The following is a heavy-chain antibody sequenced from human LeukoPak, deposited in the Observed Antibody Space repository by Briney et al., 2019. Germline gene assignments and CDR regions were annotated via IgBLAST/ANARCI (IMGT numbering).Heavy chain of an antibody. Sequence: GGSLRLSCAASGFTFSSYAMHWVRQAPGKGLEWVAVISYDGSNKYYADSVKGRFTISRDNAKNSLYLQMNSLRAEDTALYYCARAAAGDWGQGTLVTVSS. CDR3: ARAAAGD. D-gene: IGHD6-13*01. J-gene: IGHJ4*02. CDR1: GFTFSSYA. CDR2: ISYDGSNK. V-gene: IGHV3-30-3*01.